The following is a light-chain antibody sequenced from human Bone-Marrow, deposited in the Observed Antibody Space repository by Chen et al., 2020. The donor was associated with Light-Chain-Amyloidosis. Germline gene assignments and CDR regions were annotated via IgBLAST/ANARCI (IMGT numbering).Light chain of an antibody. Sequence: SYVLTQPSSVSVAPGQTATIACGGNNTGSTSVHWYQQTPGQAPLLVVYDDSNRPSGIPERLSGSNCGNSATLTNSRVEAGDEADYYCQVWDRSSDRPVFGGGTKLTVL. CDR3: QVWDRSSDRPV. J-gene: IGLJ3*02. CDR1: NTGSTS. V-gene: IGLV3-21*02. CDR2: DDS.